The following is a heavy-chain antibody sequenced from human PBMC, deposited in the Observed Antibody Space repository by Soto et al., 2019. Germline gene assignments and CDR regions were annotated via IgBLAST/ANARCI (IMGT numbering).Heavy chain of an antibody. J-gene: IGHJ6*02. CDR2: MNPHSGKT. Sequence: SVKVSCKASGYTFTSYDINWVRQATGQGLEWMGWMNPHSGKTGYAQKFQGRVTMTRNTSISTAYMELSSLTSEDTAVYYCARRIVPAAAGIGMDVWGQGTTVTVSS. D-gene: IGHD2-2*01. CDR1: GYTFTSYD. CDR3: ARRIVPAAAGIGMDV. V-gene: IGHV1-8*01.